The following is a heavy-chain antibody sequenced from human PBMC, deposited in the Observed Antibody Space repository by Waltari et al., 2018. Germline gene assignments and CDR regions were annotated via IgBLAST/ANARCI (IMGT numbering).Heavy chain of an antibody. Sequence: QVQLQESGPGLVKPSETLSLTCAVSGYSISSGYYWGWIRQPPGKGLEGIGSIYHSGSSYYSPSLKSRGTIAVDTSKNQFSLKLSSVTAADTAVYYCARRTYYYDSSGSRRGAFDIWGQGTMVTVSS. V-gene: IGHV4-38-2*01. CDR2: IYHSGSS. CDR1: GYSISSGYY. CDR3: ARRTYYYDSSGSRRGAFDI. J-gene: IGHJ3*02. D-gene: IGHD3-22*01.